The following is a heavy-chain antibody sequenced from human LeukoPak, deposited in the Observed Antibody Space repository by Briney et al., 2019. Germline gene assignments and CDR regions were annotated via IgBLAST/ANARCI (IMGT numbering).Heavy chain of an antibody. D-gene: IGHD1-1*01. CDR3: TRGAGSTTSNDAFDI. CDR1: GGSFSGYY. J-gene: IGHJ3*02. CDR2: INPSGST. V-gene: IGHV4-34*01. Sequence: SETLSLTCAVYGGSFSGYYWSWIRQSLGKGLEWLGEINPSGSTSYNPSLKTRVTISVDTSKNHFSLKVSSVTAADTAVYYCTRGAGSTTSNDAFDIWGQGTMVTVSS.